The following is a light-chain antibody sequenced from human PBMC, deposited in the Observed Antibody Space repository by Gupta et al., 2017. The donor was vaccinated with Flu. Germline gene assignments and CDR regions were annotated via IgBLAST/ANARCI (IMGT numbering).Light chain of an antibody. V-gene: IGKV1-33*01. Sequence: GDRVTITCRASQDISQYLSWYQQKPGKAPTLLMYDASKLETGVPSRFSGSGSGTDFALTISRLQPEDLATYYCQQYDNLPRTFGPGTTVHIK. J-gene: IGKJ3*01. CDR2: DAS. CDR1: QDISQY. CDR3: QQYDNLPRT.